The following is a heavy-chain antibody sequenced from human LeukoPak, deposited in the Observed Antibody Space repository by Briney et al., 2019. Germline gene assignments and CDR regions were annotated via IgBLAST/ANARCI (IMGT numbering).Heavy chain of an antibody. J-gene: IGHJ6*03. Sequence: PGGSLRLSCAASGFTFSSYAMHWVRQAPGKGLEYVSAISSNGGSTYYANSVKGRFTISRDNSKNTLYLQMGSLRAEDMAVYYCARVYDSSGYYYYYYYMDVWGKGTTVTVSS. CDR1: GFTFSSYA. V-gene: IGHV3-64*01. CDR3: ARVYDSSGYYYYYYYMDV. CDR2: ISSNGGST. D-gene: IGHD3-22*01.